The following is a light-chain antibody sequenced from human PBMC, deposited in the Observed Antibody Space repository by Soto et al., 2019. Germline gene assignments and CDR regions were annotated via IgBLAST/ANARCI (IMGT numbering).Light chain of an antibody. CDR3: QTWDTGIRVV. J-gene: IGLJ2*01. CDR2: LNIDGSH. CDR1: SGHSSYA. Sequence: QPVLTQSPSASASLGASVKLTCTLSSGHSSYAIAWHQQQPEKGPRYLMKLNIDGSHSKGDGIPDRFSGSSSGAERYLTISSLPSEDEADYYCQTWDTGIRVVFGGGTKLTVL. V-gene: IGLV4-69*01.